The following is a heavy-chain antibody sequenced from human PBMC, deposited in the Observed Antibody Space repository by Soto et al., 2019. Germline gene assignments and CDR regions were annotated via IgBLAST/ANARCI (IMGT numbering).Heavy chain of an antibody. V-gene: IGHV1-3*01. CDR2: FKPGTDIT. CDR1: GYTLPSHA. J-gene: IGHJ3*02. D-gene: IGHD2-15*01. CDR3: AIEKLNCTGGSCYVANDALDI. Sequence: QVLLVQSGPEVKKPGASVKVSCKASGYTLPSHAMHWVRQAPGQRLEWMGWFKPGTDITKYSQKFHGRVTMTTDTSASTVYLRLSGLRSENKAMYYCAIEKLNCTGGSCYVANDALDICGQGTTVTVSS.